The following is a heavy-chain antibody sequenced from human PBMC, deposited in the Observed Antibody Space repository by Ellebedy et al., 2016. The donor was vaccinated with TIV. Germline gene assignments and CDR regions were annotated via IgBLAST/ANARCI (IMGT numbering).Heavy chain of an antibody. J-gene: IGHJ4*02. CDR3: ARVPLTGPYDFWSGYYDG. V-gene: IGHV1-2*02. Sequence: ASVKVSXXASGYTFTAYYMHWVRQAPGQGLEWMGWISPHSGATNYAQNFQGRVTITRDTSINTAYLELSRLRSDDTAVYYCARVPLTGPYDFWSGYYDGWGQGTLVTVSS. CDR1: GYTFTAYY. CDR2: ISPHSGAT. D-gene: IGHD3-3*01.